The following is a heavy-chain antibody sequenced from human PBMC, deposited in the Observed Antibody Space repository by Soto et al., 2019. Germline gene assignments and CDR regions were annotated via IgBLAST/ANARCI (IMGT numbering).Heavy chain of an antibody. CDR2: VYNTGST. Sequence: PSETLSLTCTVSGGSITSYHWTWLRQPPGKGLEWIGYVYNTGSTTYNPSLESRVTISADTSKNQFSLRLTSVTAADTAVYFCAGELIHSWRFDFWGRGILVTVSS. V-gene: IGHV4-59*01. J-gene: IGHJ4*02. CDR1: GGSITSYH. CDR3: AGELIHSWRFDF. D-gene: IGHD2-21*01.